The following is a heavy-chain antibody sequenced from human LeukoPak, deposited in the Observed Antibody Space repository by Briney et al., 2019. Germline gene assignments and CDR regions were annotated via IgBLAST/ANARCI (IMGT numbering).Heavy chain of an antibody. J-gene: IGHJ4*02. Sequence: SETLSLTCTVSGGSIRNYYWSWIRQPPGKGLEWFGYISYSGNTNCNPSLKSRVTISLDTSKNQFSLKLSSVTAADTAVYYCARHTSGWYEHYWGQGTLVTVSS. D-gene: IGHD6-19*01. CDR1: GGSIRNYY. CDR2: ISYSGNT. V-gene: IGHV4-59*08. CDR3: ARHTSGWYEHY.